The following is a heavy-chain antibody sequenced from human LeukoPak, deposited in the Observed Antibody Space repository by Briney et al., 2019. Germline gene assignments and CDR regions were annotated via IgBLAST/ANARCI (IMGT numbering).Heavy chain of an antibody. J-gene: IGHJ3*02. CDR2: MNPNSGNT. D-gene: IGHD3-9*01. Sequence: ASVKVSCKASGYTFTSYDINWVRQATGQGLEWMGWMNPNSGNTGYAQKFQGRVTMTRNTSISTAYMELSSLRSDDTAVYYCARDLTYYDILTGYPGAFDIWGQGTMVTVSS. CDR3: ARDLTYYDILTGYPGAFDI. V-gene: IGHV1-8*01. CDR1: GYTFTSYD.